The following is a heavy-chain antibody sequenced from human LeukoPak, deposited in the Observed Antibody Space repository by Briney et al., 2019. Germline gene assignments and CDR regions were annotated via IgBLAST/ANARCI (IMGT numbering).Heavy chain of an antibody. V-gene: IGHV4-4*07. J-gene: IGHJ4*02. D-gene: IGHD6-19*01. CDR3: AREEAVAGTSRQFDY. CDR1: GGSISNYY. CDR2: MYTSGST. Sequence: SEILSLTCTVSGGSISNYYWTWVRQPAGKGLEWIGRMYTSGSTNYNPSLKGRVTMSVDTSKNQFSLNLSSVTAADTAVYYCAREEAVAGTSRQFDYWGKGTLVTVSS.